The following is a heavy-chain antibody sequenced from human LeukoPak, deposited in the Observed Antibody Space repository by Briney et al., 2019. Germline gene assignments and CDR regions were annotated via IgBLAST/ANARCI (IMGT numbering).Heavy chain of an antibody. CDR1: GYTFTGYY. Sequence: ASVKVSCKASGYTFTGYYMHWVRQAPGQGLEWMRWINPNSGGTNYAQKFQGRVTMTRDTSISTAYMELSRLRSDDTAVYYCARDLFSPSTGRDGDYWGQGTLVTVSS. CDR2: INPNSGGT. J-gene: IGHJ4*02. V-gene: IGHV1-2*02. CDR3: ARDLFSPSTGRDGDY. D-gene: IGHD5-24*01.